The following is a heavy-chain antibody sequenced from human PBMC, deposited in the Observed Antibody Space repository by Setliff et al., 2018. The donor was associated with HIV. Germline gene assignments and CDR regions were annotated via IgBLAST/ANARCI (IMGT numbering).Heavy chain of an antibody. D-gene: IGHD1-26*01. CDR2: INPSGGST. Sequence: ASVKVSCKASGYIFTSYYMHWVRQAPGQGLEWMGIINPSGGSTSYAQKFQGRVTMTSDTSTSTVYMELSSLRSDDTAVYYCARDKEPWEGYYKYYSMDVWGKGTKVTVSS. CDR3: ARDKEPWEGYYKYYSMDV. J-gene: IGHJ6*03. CDR1: GYIFTSYY. V-gene: IGHV1-46*01.